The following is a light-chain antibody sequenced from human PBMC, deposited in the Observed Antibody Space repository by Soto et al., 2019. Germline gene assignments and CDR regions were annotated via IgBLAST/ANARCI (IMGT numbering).Light chain of an antibody. Sequence: EIVLTQSPGTLSLSPGERATLSCRASQSVSSNYLVWYQQKPGQPPRLLIYGASSRATRIPDRFSGSGSGTDFTLTISRLEPEDFVLYYCQQFGSSPPWTFGQGTKVEIK. V-gene: IGKV3-20*01. CDR2: GAS. CDR3: QQFGSSPPWT. J-gene: IGKJ1*01. CDR1: QSVSSNY.